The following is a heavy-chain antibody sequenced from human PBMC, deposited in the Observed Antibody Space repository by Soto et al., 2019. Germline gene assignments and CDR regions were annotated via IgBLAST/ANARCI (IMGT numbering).Heavy chain of an antibody. CDR1: GFTFRTYW. D-gene: IGHD6-13*01. V-gene: IGHV3-7*05. CDR3: ARGGSTSWYSYAYHGIDG. J-gene: IGHJ6*02. Sequence: EVQLVESGGGLVQPGGSLRLSCAASGFTFRTYWLSWVRQVPGKGLEWVSNINVDGSKKYYVDSVKGRFTISRDNARNSIYLQRRRLRAEDTALYYCARGGSTSWYSYAYHGIDGWGPGTRVSVSS. CDR2: INVDGSKK.